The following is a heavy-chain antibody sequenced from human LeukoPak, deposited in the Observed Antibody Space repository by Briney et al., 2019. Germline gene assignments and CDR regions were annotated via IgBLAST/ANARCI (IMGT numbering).Heavy chain of an antibody. D-gene: IGHD3-22*01. CDR1: GGSISGYY. Sequence: SETLSLTCTVSGGSISGYYWSWIRQSPGKGLEWIGFIYYSGSTSYNPSLKSRVTISVDTSKNQFSLNLSSVTASETAVYYCARHRGYVGAFDVWGRGTMVTVSS. J-gene: IGHJ3*01. CDR2: IYYSGST. V-gene: IGHV4-59*08. CDR3: ARHRGYVGAFDV.